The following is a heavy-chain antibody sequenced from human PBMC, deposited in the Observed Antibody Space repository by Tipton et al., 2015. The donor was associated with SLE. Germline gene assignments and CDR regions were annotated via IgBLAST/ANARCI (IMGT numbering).Heavy chain of an antibody. D-gene: IGHD3-22*01. CDR2: VFHTGAV. J-gene: IGHJ6*02. Sequence: TLSLPCSVSTGSISSFYWTWVRQPPGKGLEWIGLVFHTGAVSYNPSLNGRVTISIDTSTKQFSLRLHSVTTADTAVYYCAGGRYFDSTGFSRGHWFFGMDVWGQGTTVTVSS. CDR3: AGGRYFDSTGFSRGHWFFGMDV. CDR1: TGSISSFY. V-gene: IGHV4-59*01.